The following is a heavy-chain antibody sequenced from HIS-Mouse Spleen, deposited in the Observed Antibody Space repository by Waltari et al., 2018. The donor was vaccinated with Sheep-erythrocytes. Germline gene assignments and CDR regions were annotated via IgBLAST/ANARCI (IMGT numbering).Heavy chain of an antibody. D-gene: IGHD5-12*01. Sequence: EVQLVQSGAEVKKPGESLKISCKGSGYSFTRYWSGWVRQMPGKGLEWMWTIYPCDSVTRYSPSFQGQVTSSADKSISTAYLQWSSLKASDTAMYYCARLFYVDIVATTLFDYWGQGTLVTVSS. J-gene: IGHJ4*02. CDR3: ARLFYVDIVATTLFDY. CDR1: GYSFTRYW. V-gene: IGHV5-51*01. CDR2: IYPCDSVT.